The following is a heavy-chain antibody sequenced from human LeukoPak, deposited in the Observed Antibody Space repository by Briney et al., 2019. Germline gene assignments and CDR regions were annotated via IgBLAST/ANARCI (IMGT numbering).Heavy chain of an antibody. V-gene: IGHV3-30*02. D-gene: IGHD3-22*01. J-gene: IGHJ5*02. CDR1: GFTFSSYG. CDR3: AKDQAHHHSSGSLYDP. Sequence: PGGSLRLSCAASGFTFSSYGMHWVRQAPGKGLEWVAFIRYDGSNKYYADSVKGRFTISRDNSKNTLYLQMNSLRAEDTAVYYCAKDQAHHHSSGSLYDPWGRGSLVTVSS. CDR2: IRYDGSNK.